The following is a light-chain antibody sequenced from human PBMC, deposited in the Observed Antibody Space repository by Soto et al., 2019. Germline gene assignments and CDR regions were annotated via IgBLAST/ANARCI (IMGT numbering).Light chain of an antibody. Sequence: ETVLTQYPGTLSLSPGERATLSCRASQSVSSSYLAWYQQKPGQAPRLLIYDASNRATGIPARFSGSGSGTDFTLTISRLEPEDFAMYFCQQYGGSPNTFGQGTRLEI. CDR1: QSVSSSY. CDR3: QQYGGSPNT. V-gene: IGKV3-20*01. J-gene: IGKJ5*01. CDR2: DAS.